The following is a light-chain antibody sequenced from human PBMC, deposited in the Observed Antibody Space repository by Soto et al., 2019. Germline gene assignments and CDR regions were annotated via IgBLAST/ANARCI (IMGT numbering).Light chain of an antibody. V-gene: IGKV3-20*01. Sequence: EVVLTQSPGTLSLSPGERATLSCRASQNIRGNELAWYQQKPGQAPRLLIYRGSSRATGIPDRFSGRGSGTDITLTSSRREPGELAVYYYQDYGTSAPWTFGQGTKVEIK. CDR2: RGS. CDR3: QDYGTSAPWT. CDR1: QNIRGNE. J-gene: IGKJ1*01.